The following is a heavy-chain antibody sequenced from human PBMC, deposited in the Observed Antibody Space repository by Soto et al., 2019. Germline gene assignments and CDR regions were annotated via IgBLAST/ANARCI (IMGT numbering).Heavy chain of an antibody. V-gene: IGHV3-23*01. D-gene: IGHD6-19*01. CDR1: EFTFSTHA. CDR2: ISGSGGST. J-gene: IGHJ3*02. Sequence: GGSLRLSCAASEFTFSTHAMTWVRQAPGKGLEWVSSISGSGGSTYYADSVKGRFTISRDNSKNTLYLQMNSLRAEDTAVYYCAKDLRSSGWLRAFDIWGQGTMVTVSS. CDR3: AKDLRSSGWLRAFDI.